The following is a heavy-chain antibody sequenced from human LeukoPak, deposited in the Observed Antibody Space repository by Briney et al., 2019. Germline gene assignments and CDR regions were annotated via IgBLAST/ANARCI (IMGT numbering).Heavy chain of an antibody. CDR2: IFYSGST. CDR1: GGSISSYY. CDR3: ARVYYSNSYDYWYFDL. V-gene: IGHV4-59*01. Sequence: MASETLSLTCTVSGGSISSYYWSWIRQPPGKGLEWIGYIFYSGSTNYNPSLKSRVTISVDTSKNQFSLKLSSVTAADTAVYYCARVYYSNSYDYWYFDLWGRGTLVTVSS. J-gene: IGHJ2*01. D-gene: IGHD6-13*01.